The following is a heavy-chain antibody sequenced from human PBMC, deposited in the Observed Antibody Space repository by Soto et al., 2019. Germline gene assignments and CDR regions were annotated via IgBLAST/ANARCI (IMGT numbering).Heavy chain of an antibody. D-gene: IGHD3-10*01. V-gene: IGHV1-8*01. CDR3: ARMATSGSLKWFDP. J-gene: IGHJ5*02. CDR1: GYIFTNND. CDR2: MNPGSGDT. Sequence: ASVKVSCKASGYIFTNNDVSWVRQATGQGLEWMGWMNPGSGDTGYAQKFQGRVTMTRDISIATAYMELSSLRSDDTAIYYCARMATSGSLKWFDPWGEGTLVSAPQ.